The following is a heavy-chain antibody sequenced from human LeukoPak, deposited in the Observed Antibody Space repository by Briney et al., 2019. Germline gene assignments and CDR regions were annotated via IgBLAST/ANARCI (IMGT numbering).Heavy chain of an antibody. CDR2: IYYSGST. J-gene: IGHJ3*02. CDR1: GGSISSYY. CDR3: ARDFAPALGYDYVWGSYRQEGAFDI. V-gene: IGHV4-59*01. Sequence: SETLSLTCTVSGGSISSYYWIWIRQPPGKGLEWIGYIYYSGSTNYNPSLKSRVTISVDTSKNQFSLKLSSVTAADTAVYYCARDFAPALGYDYVWGSYRQEGAFDIWGQGTMVTVSS. D-gene: IGHD3-16*02.